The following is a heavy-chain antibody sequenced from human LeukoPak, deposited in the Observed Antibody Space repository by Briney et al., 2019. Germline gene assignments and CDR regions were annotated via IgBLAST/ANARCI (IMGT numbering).Heavy chain of an antibody. CDR3: ARGSKSYGDYIRSRIHYFDY. V-gene: IGHV3-30*03. CDR2: ISYDGSNK. D-gene: IGHD4-17*01. J-gene: IGHJ4*02. Sequence: PGGSLRLSCAASGFTFSKYGIHWVRQAPGKGLEWVAVISYDGSNKYYADSVKGRFTISRDNSKNTLYLQMNSLRAEDTAVYYCARGSKSYGDYIRSRIHYFDYWGQGTLVTVSS. CDR1: GFTFSKYG.